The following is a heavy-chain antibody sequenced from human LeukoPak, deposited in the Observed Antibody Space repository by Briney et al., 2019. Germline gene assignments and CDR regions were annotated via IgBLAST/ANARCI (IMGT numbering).Heavy chain of an antibody. D-gene: IGHD3-22*01. CDR1: GGSISSGYY. J-gene: IGHJ4*02. Sequence: PSETLSLTCSVSGGSISSGYYWGWIRQPPGKGLEWIGSIYHSGSTYYNPSLKSRVTISVDTSKNQFSLKLSSVTAADTAVYYCARPTYYYDSSGYWDFDYWGQGTLVTVSS. V-gene: IGHV4-38-2*01. CDR2: IYHSGST. CDR3: ARPTYYYDSSGYWDFDY.